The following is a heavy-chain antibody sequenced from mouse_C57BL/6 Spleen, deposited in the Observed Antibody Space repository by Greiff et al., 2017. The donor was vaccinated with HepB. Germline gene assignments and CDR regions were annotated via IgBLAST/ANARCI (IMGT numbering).Heavy chain of an antibody. CDR1: GYTFTSYW. V-gene: IGHV1-5*01. CDR2: IYPGNSDT. D-gene: IGHD1-1*01. Sequence: VQLQQSGTVLARPGASVKMSCKTSGYTFTSYWMHWVKQRPGQGLEWIGAIYPGNSDTSYNQKFKGKAKLTAVTSASTAYMELSSLTNEDSAVYFCTRSELLRSSPWCAYWGQGALVTVSA. J-gene: IGHJ3*01. CDR3: TRSELLRSSPWCAY.